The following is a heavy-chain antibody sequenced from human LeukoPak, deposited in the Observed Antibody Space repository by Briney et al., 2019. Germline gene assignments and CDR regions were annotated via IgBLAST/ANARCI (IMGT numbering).Heavy chain of an antibody. CDR2: IRYDGSNK. D-gene: IGHD3-10*01. Sequence: GGSLRLSCAASGFTFSSYGMHWVRQAPGKGLEWVAFIRYDGSNKYYADSVKGRFTISRDNSKNTLYLQMNSLRAEDTAVYYCAKEGPYYYGSGSYYQLWNYYYYYMDVWGKGTTVTISS. CDR1: GFTFSSYG. CDR3: AKEGPYYYGSGSYYQLWNYYYYYMDV. J-gene: IGHJ6*03. V-gene: IGHV3-30*02.